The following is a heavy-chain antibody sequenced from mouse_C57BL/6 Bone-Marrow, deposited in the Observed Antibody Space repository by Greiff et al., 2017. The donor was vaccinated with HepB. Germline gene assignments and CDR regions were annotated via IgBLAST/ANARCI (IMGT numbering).Heavy chain of an antibody. D-gene: IGHD2-4*01. Sequence: QVHVKQSGAELVRPGASVTLSCKASGYTFTDYEMHWVKQTPVHGLEWIGAIDPETGGTAYNQKFKGKAILTADKSSSTAYMELRSLTSEDSAVYYCTLYDYAIYWGQGTSVTVSS. CDR2: IDPETGGT. J-gene: IGHJ4*01. V-gene: IGHV1-15*01. CDR3: TLYDYAIY. CDR1: GYTFTDYE.